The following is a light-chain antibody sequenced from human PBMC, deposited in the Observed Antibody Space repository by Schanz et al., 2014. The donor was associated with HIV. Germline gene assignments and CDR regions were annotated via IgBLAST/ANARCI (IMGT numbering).Light chain of an antibody. CDR1: QSVSRN. V-gene: IGKV3-15*01. Sequence: EVVMTQSPAMLYVAPGERATLSCRASQSVSRNLAWYQQKPGQAPRLLIYSASTRATGIPARFSGSGSGTEFTLAISNLQSEDFALYYCQQYNNWPPAFGQGTKVEIK. CDR3: QQYNNWPPA. CDR2: SAS. J-gene: IGKJ1*01.